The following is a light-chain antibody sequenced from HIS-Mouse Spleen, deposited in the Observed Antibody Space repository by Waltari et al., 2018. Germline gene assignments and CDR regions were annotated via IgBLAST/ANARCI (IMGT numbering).Light chain of an antibody. Sequence: EIVLTQSPATLSLSPGERATLSCRASQSVSSYLAWYQQKPGQAPRLLIYDASNRATGIPARFSGSGSGTDFTLTISSLEPEDFAVYYCKQRSNWRETFGQGTKVEIK. CDR1: QSVSSY. CDR3: KQRSNWRET. CDR2: DAS. V-gene: IGKV3-11*01. J-gene: IGKJ1*01.